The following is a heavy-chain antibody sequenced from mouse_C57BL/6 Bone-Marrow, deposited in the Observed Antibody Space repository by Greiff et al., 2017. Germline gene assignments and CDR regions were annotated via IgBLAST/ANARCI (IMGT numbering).Heavy chain of an antibody. CDR2: IYPGDGDT. J-gene: IGHJ4*01. CDR1: GYAFSSSW. V-gene: IGHV1-82*01. CDR3: ARFYYGSSYYAMDY. D-gene: IGHD1-1*01. Sequence: VKLQESGPELVKPGASVKISCKASGYAFSSSWMNWVKQRPGKGLEWIGRIYPGDGDTNYNGKFKGKATLTADKSSSTAYMQLSSLTSEDSAVYFCARFYYGSSYYAMDYWGQGTSVTVSS.